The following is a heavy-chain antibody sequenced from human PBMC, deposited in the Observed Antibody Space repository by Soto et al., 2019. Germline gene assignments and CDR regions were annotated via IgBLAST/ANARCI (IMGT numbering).Heavy chain of an antibody. CDR1: GFTFSSYS. CDR3: ARDSAYYGSGRGDY. D-gene: IGHD3-10*01. CDR2: ISSSSSTI. J-gene: IGHJ4*02. Sequence: EVQLVESGGGLVQPGWSLRISCAASGFTFSSYSMNWVRQAPGKGLEWVSYISSSSSTIYYADSVKGRFTISRDNAKNSLYLQMNSLRDEDTAVYYCARDSAYYGSGRGDYWGQGTLVTVSS. V-gene: IGHV3-48*02.